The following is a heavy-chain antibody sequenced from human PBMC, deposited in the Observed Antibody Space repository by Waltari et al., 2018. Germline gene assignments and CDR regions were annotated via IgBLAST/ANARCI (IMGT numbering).Heavy chain of an antibody. CDR3: ARRRDTSEHLDY. CDR2: INAGNGNT. V-gene: IGHV1-3*01. Sequence: QVQLVQSGAEVKKPGASVKVSCKASGYTFTSYAMHWVRQAPGQRLEWMGWINAGNGNTKYSQKFQGRVTMTTDTSTSTAYMELRSLRSDDTAVYYCARRRDTSEHLDYWGQGTLVTVSS. J-gene: IGHJ4*02. CDR1: GYTFTSYA.